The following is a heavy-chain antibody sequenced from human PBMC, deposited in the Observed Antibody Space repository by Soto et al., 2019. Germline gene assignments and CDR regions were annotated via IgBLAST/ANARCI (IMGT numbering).Heavy chain of an antibody. CDR2: VFSSGST. J-gene: IGHJ1*01. D-gene: IGHD3-22*01. CDR3: ARLYFDTSGYYYGYFHH. V-gene: IGHV4-39*01. Sequence: QLQLQESGPGLVKASETLSLTCTVSGDSISSSSHYWGWIRQPPGKGLEWVGNVFSSGSTYYNPSLNSRVTISVDTSQNQFSLNLSSVTAADTAVYYCARLYFDTSGYYYGYFHHWGQGTLVTVSS. CDR1: GDSISSSSHY.